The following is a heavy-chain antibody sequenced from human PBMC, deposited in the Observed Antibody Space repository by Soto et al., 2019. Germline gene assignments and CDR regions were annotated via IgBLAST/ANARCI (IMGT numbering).Heavy chain of an antibody. Sequence: EVQLVESGGGLIQPGGSLRLSCAASGFPVSSNYMNWVRQAPGKGLEWVSIIYSGGITYYADSVKGRCTISRDNSKNTVALQMNNLRAEDTAVYFCAREGYSYGEKYLQYWGQGTLVTVSS. D-gene: IGHD5-18*01. CDR3: AREGYSYGEKYLQY. CDR1: GFPVSSNY. V-gene: IGHV3-53*01. J-gene: IGHJ1*01. CDR2: IYSGGIT.